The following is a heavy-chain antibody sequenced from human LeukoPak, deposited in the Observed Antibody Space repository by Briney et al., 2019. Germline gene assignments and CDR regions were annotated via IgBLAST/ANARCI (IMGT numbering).Heavy chain of an antibody. CDR3: ARDGRDFQH. CDR1: EFTFSLYA. Sequence: GGSLRLSCAASEFTFSLYAMNWVRQAPGKGLEWVSYINDVSSDIHYADSVKGRFTISRDNAKNTLYLQMNSLRAEDTAVYYCARDGRDFQHWGQGTLVTVSS. CDR2: INDVSSDI. D-gene: IGHD1-26*01. J-gene: IGHJ1*01. V-gene: IGHV3-21*05.